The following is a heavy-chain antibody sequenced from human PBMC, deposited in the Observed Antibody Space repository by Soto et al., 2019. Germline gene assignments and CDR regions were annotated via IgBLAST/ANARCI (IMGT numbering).Heavy chain of an antibody. D-gene: IGHD5-12*01. Sequence: SETLSLTCAVSGGSISSSYYWSWIRQPPGKGLEWIGYIYYSGSTNYNPSLKSRVTISVDTSKNQFSLKLSSVTAADTAVYYCARYSGCDDTYYFDYWGQGTLVTVSS. CDR3: ARYSGCDDTYYFDY. V-gene: IGHV4-61*01. CDR2: IYYSGST. CDR1: GGSISSSYY. J-gene: IGHJ4*02.